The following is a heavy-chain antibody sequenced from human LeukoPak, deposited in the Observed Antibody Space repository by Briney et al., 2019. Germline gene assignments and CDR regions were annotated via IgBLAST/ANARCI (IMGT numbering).Heavy chain of an antibody. Sequence: PGGSLRLSCAASGFTFSSYWMSWVRQAPGEGLQWVANIKQDGSEKYYVDSVKGRFTMSRDNAKNLLYLQMNSLRAEDTAVYYCARYSWTHPLDYWGQGTLVTVSS. D-gene: IGHD2-21*01. V-gene: IGHV3-7*01. CDR3: ARYSWTHPLDY. J-gene: IGHJ4*02. CDR2: IKQDGSEK. CDR1: GFTFSSYW.